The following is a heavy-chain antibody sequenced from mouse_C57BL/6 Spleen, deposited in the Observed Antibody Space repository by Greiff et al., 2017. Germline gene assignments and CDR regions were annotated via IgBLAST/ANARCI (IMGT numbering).Heavy chain of an antibody. D-gene: IGHD1-1*01. J-gene: IGHJ1*03. Sequence: QVQLQQSGPELVKPGASVKISCKASGYTFTDYYINWVKQRPGQGLEWIGWIFPGSGSTYYNEKFKGKATLTVDKSSSTAYMLLSSLTSEDSAVYFCARGGYAVVAHWYFDVWGTGTTVTVSS. CDR2: IFPGSGST. CDR3: ARGGYAVVAHWYFDV. V-gene: IGHV1-75*01. CDR1: GYTFTDYY.